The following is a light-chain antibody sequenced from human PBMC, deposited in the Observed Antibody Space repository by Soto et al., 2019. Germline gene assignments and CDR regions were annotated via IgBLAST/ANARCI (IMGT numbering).Light chain of an antibody. CDR1: QNINSW. CDR3: QQYNGYGR. J-gene: IGKJ1*01. CDR2: KAS. V-gene: IGKV1-5*03. Sequence: DIQMTQSPSTLSASVGDRVTITCRASQNINSWLGWYQQKPGKAPKLLLHKASSLQSGVPSRFSGSGSGTEFTLTISSLDLDDFATYYCQQYNGYGRFGQGTKVEIK.